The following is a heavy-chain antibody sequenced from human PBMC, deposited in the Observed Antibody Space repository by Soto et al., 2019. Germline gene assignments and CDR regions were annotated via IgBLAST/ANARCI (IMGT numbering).Heavy chain of an antibody. CDR1: GFTFSSFG. D-gene: IGHD3-3*01. Sequence: ESGGGVVQPGRSLRLSCAASGFTFSSFGMHWVRQAPGKGLEWVSLIWYDGSKKSYGDSVKGRFTISRDNSRNTVYLQMNSLRADDTAVYYCARDASYYSLWSGYYPSRNGMDVWGQGTTVTVSS. J-gene: IGHJ6*02. CDR2: IWYDGSKK. CDR3: ARDASYYSLWSGYYPSRNGMDV. V-gene: IGHV3-33*01.